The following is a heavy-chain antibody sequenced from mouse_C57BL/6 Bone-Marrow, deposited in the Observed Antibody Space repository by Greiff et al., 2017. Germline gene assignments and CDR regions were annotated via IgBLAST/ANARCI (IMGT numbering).Heavy chain of an antibody. J-gene: IGHJ4*01. Sequence: DVMLVEPGGGLVKPGASLKLSCAASGFTFSDYGMHWVRQAPEKGLEWVAYISRGSSTIYYADTVKGRFTICIDNAKNTLFLQMSSLRSEDSAMYYCARASQAYDYAMDYWGQGTSVTVSS. CDR3: ARASQAYDYAMDY. D-gene: IGHD3-2*02. V-gene: IGHV5-17*01. CDR2: ISRGSSTI. CDR1: GFTFSDYG.